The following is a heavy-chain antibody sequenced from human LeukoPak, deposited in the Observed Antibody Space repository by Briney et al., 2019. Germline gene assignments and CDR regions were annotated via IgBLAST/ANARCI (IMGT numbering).Heavy chain of an antibody. CDR2: ISASSDTI. J-gene: IGHJ4*02. CDR3: ARGRTTTVISYPYYFDF. Sequence: GGSLRLSCAVSGFTFSTHSINWVRQAPGKGLEWISYISASSDTIYYADSVRGRFTISRDNAKKSLFLQMTSLSADDTAVYYCARGRTTTVISYPYYFDFWGQGTLVTVSS. V-gene: IGHV3-48*04. D-gene: IGHD4-17*01. CDR1: GFTFSTHS.